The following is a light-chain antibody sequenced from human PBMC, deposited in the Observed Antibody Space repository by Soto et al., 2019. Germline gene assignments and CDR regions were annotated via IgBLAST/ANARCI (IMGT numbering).Light chain of an antibody. CDR2: DAS. CDR3: QQYTNYPWT. CDR1: RGISSD. J-gene: IGKJ1*01. V-gene: IGKV1D-13*01. Sequence: AIQLTQSPASLSASVGDGVTITCRASRGISSDLAWYQQKPGQAPKLLIYDASSWESGVPSRFSGSGSGTEFTLTIRSLQSDDFATYYCQQYTNYPWTFGQGTKVDI.